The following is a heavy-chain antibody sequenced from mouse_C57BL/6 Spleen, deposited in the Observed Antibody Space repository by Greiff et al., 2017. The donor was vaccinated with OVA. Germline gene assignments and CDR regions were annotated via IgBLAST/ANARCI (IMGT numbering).Heavy chain of an antibody. D-gene: IGHD1-1*01. J-gene: IGHJ2*01. V-gene: IGHV1-15*01. CDR1: GYTFTDYE. CDR2: IDPETGGT. CDR3: TRSRDYYGSPSFDY. Sequence: QVQLKESGAELVRPGASVTLSCKASGYTFTDYEMHWVKQTPVHGLEWIGAIDPETGGTAYNQKFKGKAILTADKSSSTAYMELRSLTSEDSAVYYCTRSRDYYGSPSFDYWGQGTTLTVSS.